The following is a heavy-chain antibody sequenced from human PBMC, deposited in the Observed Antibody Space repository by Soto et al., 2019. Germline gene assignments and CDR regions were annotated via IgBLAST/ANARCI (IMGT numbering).Heavy chain of an antibody. V-gene: IGHV4-38-2*02. Sequence: SETLSLTCTVSGYPINSDDYWGWIRQPPGKGLEWIASIYHSVSTNYNPSLKSRVTISVDTSKNQFSLKLSSVTAADTAVYYCARGPPTYDFWSGYKRINFDYWGQGTLVTVSS. D-gene: IGHD3-3*01. CDR2: IYHSVST. CDR1: GYPINSDDY. J-gene: IGHJ4*02. CDR3: ARGPPTYDFWSGYKRINFDY.